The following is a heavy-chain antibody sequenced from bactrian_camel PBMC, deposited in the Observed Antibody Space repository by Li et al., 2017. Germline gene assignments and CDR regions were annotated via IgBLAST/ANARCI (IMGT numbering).Heavy chain of an antibody. V-gene: IGHV3S6*01. CDR1: GFTFNTVS. CDR3: VRDGWDY. Sequence: HVQLVESGGGLVQPGGSLRLSCTVSGFTFNTVSMYWVRQAPGKGFEWVASIYSDGSNIVYADPVKGRFTISGDNARNTLYLQLDSLIADDTAKYYCVRDGWDYWGQGTQVTVS. CDR2: IYSDGSNI. J-gene: IGHJ4*01. D-gene: IGHD1*01.